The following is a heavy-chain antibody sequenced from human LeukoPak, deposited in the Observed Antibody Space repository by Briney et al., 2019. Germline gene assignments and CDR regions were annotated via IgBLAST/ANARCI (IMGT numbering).Heavy chain of an antibody. Sequence: SVRVSCKASGYTFSSYAISWVRQAPGQGLEWMGGIIPIFGTANYAQKFQGRVTITADESTSTAYMELSSLRSEDTAVYYCARADRNYDYVWGSYPPFQHWGQGTLVTVSS. CDR3: ARADRNYDYVWGSYPPFQH. J-gene: IGHJ1*01. CDR2: IIPIFGTA. V-gene: IGHV1-69*13. D-gene: IGHD3-16*02. CDR1: GYTFSSYA.